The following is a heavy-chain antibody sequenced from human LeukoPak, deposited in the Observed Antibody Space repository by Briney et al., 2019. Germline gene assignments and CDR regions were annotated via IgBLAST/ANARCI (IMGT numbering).Heavy chain of an antibody. CDR2: IYYSGST. CDR1: GGSISSSSYY. D-gene: IGHD2-15*01. CDR3: ARDLRYCSGGSCYQNRFDP. Sequence: SETLSLTCTVSGGSISSSSYYWGWIRQPPGKGLEWIGSIYYSGSTYYNPSLKSRVTISVDTSKNQFSLKLSSVTAADTAVYYCARDLRYCSGGSCYQNRFDPWGRGTLVTVSS. V-gene: IGHV4-39*07. J-gene: IGHJ5*02.